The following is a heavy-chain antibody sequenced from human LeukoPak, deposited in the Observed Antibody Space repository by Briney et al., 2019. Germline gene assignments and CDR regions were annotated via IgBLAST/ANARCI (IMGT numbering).Heavy chain of an antibody. CDR3: ATIPEGYYDSSEEGVDY. J-gene: IGHJ4*02. V-gene: IGHV1-2*02. CDR2: INPNSGGT. D-gene: IGHD3-22*01. Sequence: ASVKVSCKASGYTFTGYYMHWVRQAPGQGLEWMGWINPNSGGTNYAQKFQGRVTMTRDTSISTAYMELSRLRSDDTAVYYCATIPEGYYDSSEEGVDYWGQGTLVTVSS. CDR1: GYTFTGYY.